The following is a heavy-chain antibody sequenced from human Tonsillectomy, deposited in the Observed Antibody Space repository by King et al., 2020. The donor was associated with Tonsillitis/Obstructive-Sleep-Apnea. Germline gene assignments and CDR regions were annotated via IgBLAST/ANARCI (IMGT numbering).Heavy chain of an antibody. CDR3: ARESSIDGHFDY. V-gene: IGHV3-33*01. J-gene: IGHJ4*02. CDR2: IWYDGSNK. CDR1: GFTFSSYG. Sequence: LVQSGGGVVQPGRSLRLSCAASGFTFSSYGMHWVRQAPGKGLEWVAVIWYDGSNKYYADSVKGRFTISRDNSKNTLYLQMNSLRAEDTAVYYCARESSIDGHFDYWGQGTLVTVSS. D-gene: IGHD5-24*01.